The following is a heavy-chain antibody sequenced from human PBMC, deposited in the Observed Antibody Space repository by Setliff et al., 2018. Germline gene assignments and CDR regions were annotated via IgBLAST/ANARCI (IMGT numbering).Heavy chain of an antibody. CDR2: ISVYNGDT. Sequence: GASVKVSCKASGYTFRNYAFAWVRQAPGQGLEWVGWISVYNGDTNYVQKFQGRVTLTTDTSTSTAYMELRSLTSDDSAFYYCARAPSAELVTIRTNSWFTYWGQGTLVTVSS. CDR1: GYTFRNYA. CDR3: ARAPSAELVTIRTNSWFTY. V-gene: IGHV1-18*01. D-gene: IGHD5-18*01. J-gene: IGHJ4*02.